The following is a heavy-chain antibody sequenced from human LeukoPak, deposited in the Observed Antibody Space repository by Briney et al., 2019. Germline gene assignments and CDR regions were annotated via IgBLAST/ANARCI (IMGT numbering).Heavy chain of an antibody. Sequence: GASVKVSCKASGYTFTSYGISWVRQAPGQGLEWMGWISAYNGNTNYAQKLQGRVTMTTDTSTSTAYMELRSLRSEDTAVYYCARDLYNWNDGWFDPWGQGTLVTVSS. CDR3: ARDLYNWNDGWFDP. CDR2: ISAYNGNT. D-gene: IGHD1-20*01. CDR1: GYTFTSYG. V-gene: IGHV1-18*01. J-gene: IGHJ5*02.